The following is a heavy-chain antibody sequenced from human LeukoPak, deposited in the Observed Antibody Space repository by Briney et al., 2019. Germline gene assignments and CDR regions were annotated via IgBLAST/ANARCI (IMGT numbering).Heavy chain of an antibody. Sequence: GGSLRLSCAASGFTFSDYWMSWVRQAPGQGLEGVAKINQDGREQHFVDSVKGRFTISRDNAQDSLFLQMDSLRAEDTAVYYCTGGALDYWGQGALVSVSS. J-gene: IGHJ4*02. CDR3: TGGALDY. V-gene: IGHV3-7*04. CDR2: INQDGREQ. CDR1: GFTFSDYW.